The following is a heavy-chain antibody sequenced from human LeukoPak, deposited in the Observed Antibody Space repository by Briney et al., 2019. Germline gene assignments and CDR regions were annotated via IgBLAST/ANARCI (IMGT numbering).Heavy chain of an antibody. D-gene: IGHD3-22*01. CDR2: INHSGST. Sequence: SETLSLTCAVYGGSFSGYYWSWIRQPPGKGLEWIGEINHSGSTNYNPSLKSRVTISVDTSKNQFSLKLSSVTAADTAVYYRARDIYYDSSGYYGSVYWGQGTLVTVSS. V-gene: IGHV4-34*01. J-gene: IGHJ4*02. CDR1: GGSFSGYY. CDR3: ARDIYYDSSGYYGSVY.